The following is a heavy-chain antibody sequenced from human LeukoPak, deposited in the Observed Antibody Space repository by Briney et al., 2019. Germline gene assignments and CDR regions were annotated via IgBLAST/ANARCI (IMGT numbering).Heavy chain of an antibody. CDR1: GFTFSDYY. D-gene: IGHD3-22*01. CDR3: ARYYYDSSLLDY. V-gene: IGHV3-11*01. Sequence: GGFLRLSCAASGFTFSDYYMSWIRQAPGKGLEWVSYISSSGSTIYYADSVKGRFTISRDNAKNSLYLQMNSLRAEDTAVYYCARYYYDSSLLDYWGQGTLVTVSS. J-gene: IGHJ4*02. CDR2: ISSSGSTI.